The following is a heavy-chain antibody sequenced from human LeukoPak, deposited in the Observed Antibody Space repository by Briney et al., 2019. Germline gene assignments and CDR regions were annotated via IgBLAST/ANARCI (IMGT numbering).Heavy chain of an antibody. V-gene: IGHV3-23*01. CDR3: AKDDDWGRFNH. CDR1: GFSFGNHA. Sequence: GGSLRLSCAASGFSFGNHAMIWVRQAAGKGLEWVSVVSGSGDTTHYADSVRGRFTISRDNFKNTVSLQLNSLRAEDTAMYYCAKDDDWGRFNHWGQGTLVTVSS. CDR2: VSGSGDTT. D-gene: IGHD3-16*01. J-gene: IGHJ1*01.